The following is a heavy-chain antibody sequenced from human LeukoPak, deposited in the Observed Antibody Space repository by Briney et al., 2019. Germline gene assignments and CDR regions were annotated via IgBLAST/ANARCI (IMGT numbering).Heavy chain of an antibody. D-gene: IGHD5-12*01. J-gene: IGHJ6*03. V-gene: IGHV1-46*01. CDR1: GNTFTSYY. Sequence: ASVKVSCKASGNTFTSYYMHWVRQAPGQGLEWMGIINPSGGSTSYAQKFQGRVTMTRDMTTSTVYMELSSLRSEDTAVYYCARDGMPGSGYDILYYYYMDVWGKGTTVTVSS. CDR2: INPSGGST. CDR3: ARDGMPGSGYDILYYYYMDV.